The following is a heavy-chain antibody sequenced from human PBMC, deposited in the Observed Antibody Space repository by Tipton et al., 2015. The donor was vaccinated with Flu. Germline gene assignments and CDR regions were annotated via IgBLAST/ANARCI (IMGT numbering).Heavy chain of an antibody. D-gene: IGHD2/OR15-2a*01. V-gene: IGHV4-59*11. J-gene: IGHJ5*02. CDR1: GGSISSHY. Sequence: TLSLTCTVSGGSISSHYYTWIRQPPGKGLEWIGSIFYTGNTDYSPSLKSRVTISLDTSKNQFSLELTSMTAADTAVYYCARVNRSWLVPWGQGTLVTVSS. CDR3: ARVNRSWLVP. CDR2: IFYTGNT.